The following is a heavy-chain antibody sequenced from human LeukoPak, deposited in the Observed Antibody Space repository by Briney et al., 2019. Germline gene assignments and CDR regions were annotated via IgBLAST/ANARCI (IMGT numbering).Heavy chain of an antibody. CDR1: GGSISSGDYY. J-gene: IGHJ6*03. Sequence: SQTLSLTCTVSGGSISSGDYYWSCLRQPPGKGLEGMGYIYYSGSTYYNPSLKSRVTISVDTSKNQFSLKLSSVTAADTAVYYCARESSGSGPFYYYYYMDVWGKGTTVTVSS. CDR3: ARESSGSGPFYYYYYMDV. CDR2: IYYSGST. D-gene: IGHD6-6*01. V-gene: IGHV4-30-4*08.